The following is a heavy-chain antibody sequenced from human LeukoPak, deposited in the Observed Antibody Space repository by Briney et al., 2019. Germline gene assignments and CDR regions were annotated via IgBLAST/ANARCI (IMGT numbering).Heavy chain of an antibody. V-gene: IGHV4-59*01. CDR1: GGSISSYY. CDR3: ASTPFELQAAAGLDPSGSAYYYYMDV. CDR2: IYYSGST. D-gene: IGHD6-13*01. Sequence: SETLSLTCTVSGGSISSYYWSWIRQPPGKGLEWIGYIYYSGSTNYNPSLKSRVTISVDTPKNQFSLKLSSVTAADTAVYYCASTPFELQAAAGLDPSGSAYYYYMDVWGKGTTVTVSS. J-gene: IGHJ6*03.